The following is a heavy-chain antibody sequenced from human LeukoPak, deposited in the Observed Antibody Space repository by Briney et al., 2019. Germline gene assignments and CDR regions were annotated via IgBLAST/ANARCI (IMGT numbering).Heavy chain of an antibody. J-gene: IGHJ4*02. CDR1: GGSFSGYY. Sequence: SETLSLTCAVYGGSFSGYYWSWIRQPPGKGLEWIGEINHSGSTNYNPSLKSRVTISVDTSKNQFSLKLGSVTAADTAVYYCARAGARTMVRGVIHHYDYWGQGTLVTVSS. CDR3: ARAGARTMVRGVIHHYDY. CDR2: INHSGST. V-gene: IGHV4-34*01. D-gene: IGHD3-10*01.